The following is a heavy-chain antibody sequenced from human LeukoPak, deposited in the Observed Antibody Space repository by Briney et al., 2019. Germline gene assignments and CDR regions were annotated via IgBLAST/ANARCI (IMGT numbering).Heavy chain of an antibody. D-gene: IGHD3-22*01. J-gene: IGHJ4*02. V-gene: IGHV4-34*01. CDR2: INHSGST. CDR1: GESFSGYY. Sequence: SETLSLTCAVYGESFSGYYWSWIRQPPGKGLEWIGEINHSGSTNYNPSLKSRVTISVDTSKNQFSLKLSSVTAADTAVYYCARGGVGSGYYYERPTKNDYWGQGTLVTVSS. CDR3: ARGGVGSGYYYERPTKNDY.